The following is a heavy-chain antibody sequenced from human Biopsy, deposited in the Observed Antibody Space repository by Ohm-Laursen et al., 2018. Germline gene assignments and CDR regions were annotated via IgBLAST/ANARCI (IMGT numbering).Heavy chain of an antibody. J-gene: IGHJ4*02. CDR3: AREGGLVADEYFDY. V-gene: IGHV3-21*01. CDR1: GFTFKNYN. D-gene: IGHD6-19*01. Sequence: SLRLSCSASGFTFKNYNMNWVRQAPGKGLEWVSSITDSGSHMYYADSVKGRLTISRDNAKNSLYLQMDRLRAEDTAVYYCAREGGLVADEYFDYWGQGILVTVSS. CDR2: ITDSGSHM.